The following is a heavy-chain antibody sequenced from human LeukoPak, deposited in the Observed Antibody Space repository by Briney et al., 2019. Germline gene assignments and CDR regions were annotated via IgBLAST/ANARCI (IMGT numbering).Heavy chain of an antibody. CDR1: GFTFSSYW. J-gene: IGHJ4*02. CDR2: INWNGDST. CDR3: AKEGEIAVAGSLDY. D-gene: IGHD6-19*01. Sequence: GGSLRLSCAASGFTFSSYWMHWVRQAPGQGLEWVSGINWNGDSTGDADSVKGRFTISRDNAKNSLYLQMNSLRAGDTALYYCAKEGEIAVAGSLDYWGQGTLVTVSS. V-gene: IGHV3-20*04.